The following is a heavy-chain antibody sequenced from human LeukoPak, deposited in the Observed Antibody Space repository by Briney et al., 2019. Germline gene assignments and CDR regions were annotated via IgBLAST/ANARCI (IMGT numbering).Heavy chain of an antibody. V-gene: IGHV4-39*01. CDR1: GGSISSGSYY. D-gene: IGHD2-15*01. CDR3: ASHCSGGSCQVRWEYYFDY. Sequence: PSETLSLTCTVSGGSISSGSYYWGWIRQSPGKGLEWIGSIHYSGTTYSNPSLKSRLTISEDTPKNQVSLKLSSVTAADTAAYYCASHCSGGSCQVRWEYYFDYWGQGTLVTVSS. J-gene: IGHJ4*02. CDR2: IHYSGTT.